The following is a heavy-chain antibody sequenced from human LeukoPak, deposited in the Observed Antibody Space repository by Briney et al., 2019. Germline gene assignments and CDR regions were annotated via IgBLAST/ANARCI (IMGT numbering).Heavy chain of an antibody. Sequence: PGRSLRLSCAASGFTFSSYSMNWVRQAPGKGLEWVSYISSSSSTIFYADSVKGRFTISRDNAKNSLYLQMNSLRAEDTAVYYCAKNLYCGGGSCYPSALGMDVWGQGTTVTVSS. CDR1: GFTFSSYS. J-gene: IGHJ6*02. CDR3: AKNLYCGGGSCYPSALGMDV. V-gene: IGHV3-48*01. D-gene: IGHD2-15*01. CDR2: ISSSSSTI.